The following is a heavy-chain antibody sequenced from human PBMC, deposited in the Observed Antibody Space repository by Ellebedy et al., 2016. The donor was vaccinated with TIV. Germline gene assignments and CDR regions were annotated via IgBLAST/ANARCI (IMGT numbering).Heavy chain of an antibody. J-gene: IGHJ6*02. CDR2: ISYDGSNK. D-gene: IGHD3-16*01. CDR3: AKDRLGDYYYYGMDV. V-gene: IGHV3-30*18. CDR1: GFTFSSYG. Sequence: GESLKISCAASGFTFSSYGMHWVRQAPGKGLEWVAVISYDGSNKYYADSVKGRFTISRDNSKNTLYLQMNSLRAKDTAVYYCAKDRLGDYYYYGMDVWGQGTTVTVSS.